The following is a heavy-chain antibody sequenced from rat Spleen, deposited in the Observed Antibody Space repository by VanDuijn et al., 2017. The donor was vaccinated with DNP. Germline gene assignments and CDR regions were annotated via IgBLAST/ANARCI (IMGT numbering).Heavy chain of an antibody. Sequence: QVQLKESGPGLVQPSQTLSLTCPVTGFSPTEYNVHWVRQPPGKGLEWMGVIWNSGGTRYDSSLKSRLTITKDTSKSQVFLKMNSLQTGDAAMYFCARSDNNYGAMDAWGQGTSVTVSS. V-gene: IGHV2-41*01. D-gene: IGHD1-10*01. J-gene: IGHJ4*01. CDR2: IWNSGGT. CDR1: GFSPTEYN. CDR3: ARSDNNYGAMDA.